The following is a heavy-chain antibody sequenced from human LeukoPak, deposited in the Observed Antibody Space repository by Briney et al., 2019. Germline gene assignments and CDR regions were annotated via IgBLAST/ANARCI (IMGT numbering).Heavy chain of an antibody. Sequence: GSLRLSCAASGFTFTTYWMSWIRQPPGKGLEWIGEINHSGSTNYNPSLKSRVTISVDTSKNQFSLKPSSVTAADTAVYYCAVSRRQLALDYWGQGTLVTVSS. CDR1: GFTFTTYW. CDR2: INHSGST. D-gene: IGHD2-2*01. V-gene: IGHV4-34*08. CDR3: AVSRRQLALDY. J-gene: IGHJ4*02.